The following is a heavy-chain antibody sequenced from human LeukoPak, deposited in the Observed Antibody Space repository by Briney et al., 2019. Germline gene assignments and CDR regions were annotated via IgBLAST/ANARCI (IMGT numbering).Heavy chain of an antibody. D-gene: IGHD3-9*01. V-gene: IGHV3-7*04. CDR1: GFTFSSYW. CDR3: ARVNFDWSLFFDY. CDR2: IKQDGSEK. Sequence: GGSLRLSCAASGFTFSSYWMSWVRQAPGKGLEWVANIKQDGSEKYYVDSVKGRFTISRDNAKNSLYLQMNSLRAEDTAVYYCARVNFDWSLFFDYWGQGTLVTVSS. J-gene: IGHJ4*02.